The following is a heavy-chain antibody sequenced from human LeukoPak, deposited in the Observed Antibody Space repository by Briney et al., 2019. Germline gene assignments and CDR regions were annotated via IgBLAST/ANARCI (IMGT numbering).Heavy chain of an antibody. CDR1: GASISTYY. D-gene: IGHD3-22*01. V-gene: IGHV4-59*01. J-gene: IGHJ4*02. CDR3: ARDYGVGGYYFDS. CDR2: IYDSGST. Sequence: SETLSLTCTVSGASISTYYWSWIRQPPGKGLEWIGYIYDSGSTNYNPSLKSRVTISSDMSKNQFSLKVSSVTAADTAIYYCARDYGVGGYYFDSWGQGTLVTVFS.